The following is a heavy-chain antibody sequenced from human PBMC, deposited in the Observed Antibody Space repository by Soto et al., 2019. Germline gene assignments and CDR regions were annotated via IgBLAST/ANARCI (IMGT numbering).Heavy chain of an antibody. CDR2: ISFDGNII. CDR3: ARTFDTITSYFDY. Sequence: GGSLRLSCAASEFSFSSYAMHWIRQAPGKGLEWVAVISFDGNIIHYADSVKGRFIISRDNSKNTLYLQMHSLSGEDTAVYYCARTFDTITSYFDYWGQGTLVTVSS. D-gene: IGHD3-9*01. CDR1: EFSFSSYA. V-gene: IGHV3-30-3*01. J-gene: IGHJ4*02.